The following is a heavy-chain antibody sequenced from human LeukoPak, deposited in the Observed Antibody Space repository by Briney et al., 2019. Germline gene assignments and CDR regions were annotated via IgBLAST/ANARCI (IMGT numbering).Heavy chain of an antibody. D-gene: IGHD3-22*01. J-gene: IGHJ3*02. CDR2: ISWNSGSI. CDR1: GFTFDDYA. V-gene: IGHV3-9*01. CDR3: AKDLHDSSGYYYPGAFDI. Sequence: PGGSLRLSCAASGFTFDDYAMHWVRQAPGKGLEWVSGISWNSGSIGYADSVKGRFTISRDNAKNSLYLQMNSLRAENTALYYCAKDLHDSSGYYYPGAFDIWGQGTMVTVSS.